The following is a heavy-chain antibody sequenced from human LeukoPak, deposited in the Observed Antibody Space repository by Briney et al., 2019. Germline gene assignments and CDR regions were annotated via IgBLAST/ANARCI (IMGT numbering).Heavy chain of an antibody. Sequence: QPGGSLRLSCAASRFTFSSYGMHWVRQAPGKGLEWVAFIRYDGSNKYYADSVKGRFTISRDNSKNTLYLQMNSLRAEDTAVYYCARAGELTSSSWPNYYCYYYMDVWGKGTTVTVSS. J-gene: IGHJ6*03. CDR1: RFTFSSYG. D-gene: IGHD6-13*01. CDR2: IRYDGSNK. V-gene: IGHV3-30*02. CDR3: ARAGELTSSSWPNYYCYYYMDV.